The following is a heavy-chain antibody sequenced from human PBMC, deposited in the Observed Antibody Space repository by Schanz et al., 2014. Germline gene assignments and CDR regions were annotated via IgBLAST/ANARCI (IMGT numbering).Heavy chain of an antibody. CDR3: VSQTGSPNY. CDR2: IKKDGSEK. Sequence: EVQLLESGGGLVQPGGSLRLSCASSGFSFTTYAMSWVRQAPGKGLEWVANIKKDGSEKYYVDSVKGRFTISRDNAKRSLFLQMNSLRVEDTAVYFCVSQTGSPNYWGQGTLVTVSS. D-gene: IGHD6-13*01. J-gene: IGHJ4*02. V-gene: IGHV3-7*01. CDR1: GFSFTTYA.